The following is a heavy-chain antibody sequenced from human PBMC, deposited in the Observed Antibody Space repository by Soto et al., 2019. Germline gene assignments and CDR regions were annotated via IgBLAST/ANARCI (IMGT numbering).Heavy chain of an antibody. J-gene: IGHJ4*02. CDR1: CGSTTSYY. CDR2: IYYSXRT. V-gene: IGHV4-59*01. D-gene: IGHD6-19*01. CDR3: ARGWIAVEFGN. Sequence: PXXTLSLTCTVSCGSTTSYYWSWIRQPPGKGMEWIGXIYYSXRTNYTPPLKXXVTIPVDTXKPQLSLKLSSVSAADRGVYYCARGWIAVEFGNWGQGTLVTVYS.